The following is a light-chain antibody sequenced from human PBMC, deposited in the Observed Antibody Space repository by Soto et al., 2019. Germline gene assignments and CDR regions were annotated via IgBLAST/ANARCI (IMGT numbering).Light chain of an antibody. Sequence: EIVLTQSPATLSLSPGERATLSCRASQSVPNNYLAWYQQRPGQPPRLLIYGASTRAIVIPDRFSGVGSGTDFTLTISSLEPEDFAFYYCQQRKDWPLTFGGGTRVEI. V-gene: IGKV3D-20*02. CDR3: QQRKDWPLT. CDR1: QSVPNNY. CDR2: GAS. J-gene: IGKJ4*01.